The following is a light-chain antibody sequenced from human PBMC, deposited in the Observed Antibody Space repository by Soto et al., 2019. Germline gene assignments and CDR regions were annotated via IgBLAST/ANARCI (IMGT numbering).Light chain of an antibody. Sequence: QSVLTQPPSVSGAPGQRVTVSCTGGSSNIGAGYDVHWYQQLPGTAPKLLIYDNTNRPSGVPDRFSGSKSGTSASLAITGLQAEDEADYYCQSYDSSLSAVVFGGGTQLTVL. V-gene: IGLV1-40*01. J-gene: IGLJ2*01. CDR3: QSYDSSLSAVV. CDR2: DNT. CDR1: SSNIGAGYD.